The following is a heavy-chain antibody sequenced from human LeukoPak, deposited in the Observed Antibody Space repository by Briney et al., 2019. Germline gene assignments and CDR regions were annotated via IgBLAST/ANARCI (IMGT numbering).Heavy chain of an antibody. CDR1: GGSLSDHD. CDR3: ARGKGDRSMTVMIVSAVEFYFDP. Sequence: LSETLSLTCAVFGGSLSDHDWSWIRQPPGKGLEWIGEVNHRGATNYNPSLKSRVTLSLDTSKNQVSLKLNSLTAADTAVYYCARGKGDRSMTVMIVSAVEFYFDPWGPGTLVTVSS. V-gene: IGHV4-34*01. D-gene: IGHD3-22*01. CDR2: VNHRGAT. J-gene: IGHJ4*02.